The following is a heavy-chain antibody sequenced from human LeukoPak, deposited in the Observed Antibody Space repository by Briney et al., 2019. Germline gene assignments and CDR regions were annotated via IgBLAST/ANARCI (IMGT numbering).Heavy chain of an antibody. CDR1: GFTFSSYA. V-gene: IGHV3-23*01. Sequence: GGSLRLSCAASGFTFSSYAMSWVRQAPGKGLEWVSAISGSGGSTYYADSVKGRFTISRDNSKNTLYLQMNSLRAEDTAAYYCANIFLPTTVTTWRGAFDIWGQGTMVTVSS. CDR2: ISGSGGST. D-gene: IGHD4-17*01. CDR3: ANIFLPTTVTTWRGAFDI. J-gene: IGHJ3*02.